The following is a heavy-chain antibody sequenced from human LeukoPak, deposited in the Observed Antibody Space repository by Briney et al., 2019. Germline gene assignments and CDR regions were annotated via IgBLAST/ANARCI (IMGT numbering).Heavy chain of an antibody. CDR2: ISDGGTSK. V-gene: IGHV3-30-3*01. J-gene: IGHJ4*02. CDR1: GFTFSRYA. D-gene: IGHD3-3*01. CDR3: ARAETNAGVFAY. Sequence: SGGSLRLSCVASGFTFSRYAMHWVRQAPGKGLEWVTFISDGGTSKYYADSVKGRFTISRDNSKNTLYLQMNSLRVEDTAVYYCARAETNAGVFAYWGRGILVTVPS.